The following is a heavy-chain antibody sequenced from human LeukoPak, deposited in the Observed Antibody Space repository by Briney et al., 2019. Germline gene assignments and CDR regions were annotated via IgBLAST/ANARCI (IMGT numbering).Heavy chain of an antibody. J-gene: IGHJ4*02. CDR2: ISYDGSNK. CDR1: GFTFSSYG. V-gene: IGHV3-30*03. D-gene: IGHD5-24*01. Sequence: GGSLRLSCAASGFTFSSYGMHWVRQAPGKGLEWVGVISYDGSNKYYADSVKGRFTISRDNSKNTLYLQMNSMRAEDTAVYYCATEMATTTNVDYWGQGTLVTVSS. CDR3: ATEMATTTNVDY.